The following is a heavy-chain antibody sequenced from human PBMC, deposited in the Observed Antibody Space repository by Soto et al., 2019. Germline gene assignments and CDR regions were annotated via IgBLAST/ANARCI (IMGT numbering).Heavy chain of an antibody. J-gene: IGHJ3*02. CDR3: AKGHDYIWGSYRTDAFDI. CDR1: GFTFSSYG. V-gene: IGHV3-9*01. Sequence: VQLVESGGGVVQPGRSLRLSCAASGFTFSSYGMHWVRQAPGKGLEWVSGISWNSGSIGYADSVKGRFTISRDNAKNSLYLQMNSLRAEDTALYYCAKGHDYIWGSYRTDAFDIWGQGTMVTVSS. CDR2: ISWNSGSI. D-gene: IGHD3-16*02.